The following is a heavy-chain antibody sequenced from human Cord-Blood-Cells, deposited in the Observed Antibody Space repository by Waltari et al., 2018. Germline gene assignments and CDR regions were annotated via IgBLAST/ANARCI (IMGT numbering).Heavy chain of an antibody. CDR3: AKKLLDGDDAFDI. CDR2: ISYDGSNK. D-gene: IGHD1-1*01. J-gene: IGHJ3*02. V-gene: IGHV3-30*18. Sequence: QVQLVESGGGVVQPGRSLRLSCAASGFTFSSYGMPWVRPAPGKGLEWVAVISYDGSNKYYADSVKGRFTISRDNSKNTLYLQMNSLRAEDTAVYYCAKKLLDGDDAFDIWGQGTMVTVSS. CDR1: GFTFSSYG.